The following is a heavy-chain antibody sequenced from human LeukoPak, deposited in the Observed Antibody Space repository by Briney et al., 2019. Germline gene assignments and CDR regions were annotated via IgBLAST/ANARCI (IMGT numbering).Heavy chain of an antibody. Sequence: SETLSLTCTVSGGSISSGGYYWSWIRQHPGKGLEWIGYIYYSGSTYYNPSLESRVTISVDTSKNQFSLKLSSVTAADTAVYYCARDGGDGYDYWGQGTLVTVSS. D-gene: IGHD5-24*01. CDR2: IYYSGST. J-gene: IGHJ4*02. CDR3: ARDGGDGYDY. V-gene: IGHV4-31*03. CDR1: GGSISSGGYY.